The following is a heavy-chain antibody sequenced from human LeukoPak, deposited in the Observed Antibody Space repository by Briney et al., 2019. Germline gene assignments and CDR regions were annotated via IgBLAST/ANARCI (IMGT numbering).Heavy chain of an antibody. CDR3: AITPLSCSAPGCNWFDT. CDR1: GDSVSSSSGA. J-gene: IGHJ5*02. Sequence: SQTLSLTCVISGDSVSSSSGAWKWIRQTPSRGLEWLGRTYYRSKWFNDYAPSVKSRITINPDASKNQFSLQLNSLTPEDTAMYYCAITPLSCSAPGCNWFDTWGLGTLVTVSS. D-gene: IGHD2-15*01. V-gene: IGHV6-1*01. CDR2: TYYRSKWFN.